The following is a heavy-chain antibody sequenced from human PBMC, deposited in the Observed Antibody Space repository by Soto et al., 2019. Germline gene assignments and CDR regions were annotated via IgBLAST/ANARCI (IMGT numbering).Heavy chain of an antibody. CDR3: ARQTTVTTFGYNWFDP. D-gene: IGHD4-17*01. CDR2: IYYSGST. J-gene: IGHJ5*02. CDR1: GGSISSSSYY. V-gene: IGHV4-39*01. Sequence: SETLSLTCTVSGGSISSSSYYWGWIRQPPGKGLEWIGSIYYSGSTYYNPSLKSRVTISVDTSKNQFSLKLSSVTAADTAVYYCARQTTVTTFGYNWFDPWGQGTLVTVSS.